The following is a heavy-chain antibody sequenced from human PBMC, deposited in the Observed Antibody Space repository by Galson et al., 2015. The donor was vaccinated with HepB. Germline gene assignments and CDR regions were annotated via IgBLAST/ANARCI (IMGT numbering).Heavy chain of an antibody. CDR2: MNPNTSAT. CDR1: GNTFTAYY. D-gene: IGHD4-11*01. Sequence: SVKVSCKASGNTFTAYYTHWVRQVPGQGLEWMGWMNPNTSATNYAQMFQGRVTMTRDTSISTAYLQLNSLRFDDTAVYFCTRDNYGKMDVWGKGTTVIVSS. J-gene: IGHJ6*04. CDR3: TRDNYGKMDV. V-gene: IGHV1-2*02.